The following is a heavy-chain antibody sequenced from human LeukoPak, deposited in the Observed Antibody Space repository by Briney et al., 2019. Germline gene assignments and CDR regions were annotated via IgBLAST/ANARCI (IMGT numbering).Heavy chain of an antibody. J-gene: IGHJ2*01. D-gene: IGHD1-1*01. V-gene: IGHV4-30-2*01. Sequence: PSETLSLTCAVSGGSISSGGYSWSWIRQPPGKGLEWIGYIYHSGSTYYNPSLKSRVTISVDRSKNQFSLKLSSVTAAHTAVYYCAREYDRYFDLWGRGTLVTVSS. CDR1: GGSISSGGYS. CDR2: IYHSGST. CDR3: AREYDRYFDL.